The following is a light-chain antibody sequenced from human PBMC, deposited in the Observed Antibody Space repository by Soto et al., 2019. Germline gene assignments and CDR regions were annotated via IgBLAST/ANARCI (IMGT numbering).Light chain of an antibody. V-gene: IGKV3-20*01. CDR2: GAS. CDR3: QQYDISPFT. J-gene: IGKJ4*01. CDR1: QFVSSTY. Sequence: EVVLTQSPGTLSLSPGARATLSCRASQFVSSTYLAWYQQRPGQAPRLLIYGASSRGTGIPDRFSGGGSETDFTLTISRLESEDSAVYYCQQYDISPFTFGGGTKVEI.